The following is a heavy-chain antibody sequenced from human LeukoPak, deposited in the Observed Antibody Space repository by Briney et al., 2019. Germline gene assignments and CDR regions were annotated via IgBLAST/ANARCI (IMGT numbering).Heavy chain of an antibody. Sequence: SETVSLTCTVSGASITDYFWTWIRQPPGKGLEWIGYVYNSGTTIFNPSLKSRVTISVDTSKNQFSLNLSSVTAADTAVYYCARSDYYDSSGYFAGGDWFDPWGQGTLVTVSS. J-gene: IGHJ5*02. V-gene: IGHV4-59*01. D-gene: IGHD3-22*01. CDR2: VYNSGTT. CDR3: ARSDYYDSSGYFAGGDWFDP. CDR1: GASITDYF.